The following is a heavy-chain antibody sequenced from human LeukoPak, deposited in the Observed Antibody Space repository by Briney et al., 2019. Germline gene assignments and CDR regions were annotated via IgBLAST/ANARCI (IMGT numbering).Heavy chain of an antibody. V-gene: IGHV4-59*08. D-gene: IGHD5-18*01. J-gene: IGHJ4*01. CDR1: GGSISSYY. CDR2: IYYSGST. Sequence: PSETLSLTCTVSGGSISSYYRSWIRQPPGKGLEWIGYIYYSGSTNYNPSLKSRVTISVDTSKNQFSLKLSSVTAADTAVYYCARPPLGLWPDYWGQEPWSPSPQ. CDR3: ARPPLGLWPDY.